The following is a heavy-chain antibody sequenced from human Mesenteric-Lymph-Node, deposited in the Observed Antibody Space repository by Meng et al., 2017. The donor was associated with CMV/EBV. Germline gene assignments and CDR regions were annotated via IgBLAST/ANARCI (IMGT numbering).Heavy chain of an antibody. V-gene: IGHV4-34*01. D-gene: IGHD3-9*01. CDR1: GGSFSGYY. Sequence: QVQLHQWDGGVLKPSETLSVTCAVYGGSFSGYYWNWIRQSPEKGLEWIGEINHSGSTTYNPSFTSRIIISVDTSTNQISLNMSSVTAADTAVYYCARGSSYDILTGYFDYWGQGALVTVSS. CDR2: INHSGST. CDR3: ARGSSYDILTGYFDY. J-gene: IGHJ4*02.